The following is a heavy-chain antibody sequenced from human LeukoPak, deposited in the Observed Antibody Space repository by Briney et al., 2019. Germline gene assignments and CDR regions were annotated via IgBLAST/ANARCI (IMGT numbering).Heavy chain of an antibody. CDR2: ISASGATT. J-gene: IGHJ5*02. CDR1: GFTFSKSD. V-gene: IGHV3-23*01. D-gene: IGHD6-13*01. CDR3: AKKGTSWSLRFDP. Sequence: PGGSLRLSCAASGFTFSKSDMIWVRQAPGKGLEWVSIISASGATTFYADSVRGRFTISRDNSENTLYLELNSLRDEDTAMYHCAKKGTSWSLRFDPWGQGILVTVSS.